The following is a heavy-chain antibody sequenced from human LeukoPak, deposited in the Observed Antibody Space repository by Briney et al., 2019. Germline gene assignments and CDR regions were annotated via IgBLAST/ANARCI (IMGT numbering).Heavy chain of an antibody. V-gene: IGHV4-4*07. Sequence: SETLSLTCTVSRGSISGYYWSWIRQPAGKELEWIGRIYNTENINDNPSLKSRVTMSLDTSRNQFSLKLTSVTAADSAVYYCARQTFGLLYFDSWGQGALVIVSS. CDR2: IYNTENI. J-gene: IGHJ4*02. CDR3: ARQTFGLLYFDS. D-gene: IGHD3-10*01. CDR1: RGSISGYY.